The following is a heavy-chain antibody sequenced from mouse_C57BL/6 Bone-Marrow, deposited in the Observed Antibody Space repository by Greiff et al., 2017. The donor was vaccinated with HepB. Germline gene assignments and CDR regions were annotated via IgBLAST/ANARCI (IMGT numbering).Heavy chain of an antibody. D-gene: IGHD1-1*01. Sequence: EVKLMESGGDLVKPGGSLKLSCAASGFTFSSYGMSWVRQTPDKRLEWVATISSGGSYTYYPDSVKGRFTISRDNAKNALYLQMSSLKSEDTAMYYCARQESYYYGSSHWYFDVWGTGTTVTVSS. V-gene: IGHV5-6*01. CDR3: ARQESYYYGSSHWYFDV. J-gene: IGHJ1*03. CDR1: GFTFSSYG. CDR2: ISSGGSYT.